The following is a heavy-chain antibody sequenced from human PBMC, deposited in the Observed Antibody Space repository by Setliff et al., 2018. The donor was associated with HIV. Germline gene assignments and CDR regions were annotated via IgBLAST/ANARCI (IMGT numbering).Heavy chain of an antibody. J-gene: IGHJ3*02. CDR3: ARFYGSYDVGGFDI. Sequence: GESLKISCKGSGYSFITYWIGWVRQRPGKGLEWMGIMNPDGSNTRYSPSFQGQVTISVDESISTAYLQWNSLKASDTAFYYCARFYGSYDVGGFDIWGQGTKVTVSS. V-gene: IGHV5-51*01. D-gene: IGHD3-16*01. CDR1: GYSFITYW. CDR2: MNPDGSNT.